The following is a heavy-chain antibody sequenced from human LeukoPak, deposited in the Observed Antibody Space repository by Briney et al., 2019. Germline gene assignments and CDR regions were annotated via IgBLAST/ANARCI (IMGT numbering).Heavy chain of an antibody. CDR2: ISSSSSYI. J-gene: IGHJ5*02. CDR1: GFTFSSYS. D-gene: IGHD3-10*01. Sequence: GGSVRLSCAASGFTFSSYSMNWVRQAPGKGLEWVSSISSSSSYIYYADSVKGRFTISRDNAKNSLYLQMNSLRAEDTAVYYCARDPAGGYYGSGSSWGQGTLVTVSS. V-gene: IGHV3-21*01. CDR3: ARDPAGGYYGSGSS.